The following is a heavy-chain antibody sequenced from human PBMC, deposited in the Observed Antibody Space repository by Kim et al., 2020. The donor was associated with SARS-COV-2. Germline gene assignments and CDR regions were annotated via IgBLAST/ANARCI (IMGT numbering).Heavy chain of an antibody. CDR3: AKRVDASGWTGLDD. Sequence: GGSLRLSCAASGFSFSTYGMHWVRQAPGKGLEWVALISGDGSRTYYADSVKGRFTISRDNSENTLSLQMSNLGPEDTAVYYCAKRVDASGWTGLDDWGQGTLVTVSS. CDR2: ISGDGSRT. CDR1: GFSFSTYG. D-gene: IGHD6-19*01. J-gene: IGHJ4*02. V-gene: IGHV3-30*18.